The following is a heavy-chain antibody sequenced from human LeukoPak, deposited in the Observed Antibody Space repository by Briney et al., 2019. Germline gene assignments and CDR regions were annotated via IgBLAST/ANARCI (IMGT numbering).Heavy chain of an antibody. CDR2: ITSSSGTI. CDR3: ARDVDYGFDY. D-gene: IGHD4-17*01. V-gene: IGHV3-48*02. Sequence: GGSLRLSCAASGFTFSGYGMNWVRQAPGKGLEWVSYITSSSGTIYYADSVKGRFTISRDNAKNSLYLQMNSLRDEDTAVYYCARDVDYGFDYWGQGTLVTVSS. J-gene: IGHJ4*02. CDR1: GFTFSGYG.